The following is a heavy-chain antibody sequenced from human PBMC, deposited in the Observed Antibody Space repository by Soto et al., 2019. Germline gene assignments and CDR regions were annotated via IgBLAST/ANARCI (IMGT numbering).Heavy chain of an antibody. Sequence: SETLSLTCTVSGGSISSYYWSWIRQPPGKGLEWIGYIYYSGSTNYNPSLKSRVIISVDTSKNQFSLKLSSVTAADTAVYYCARDRAAAALFDPWGQGTLVTVSS. CDR2: IYYSGST. CDR1: GGSISSYY. D-gene: IGHD6-13*01. CDR3: ARDRAAAALFDP. J-gene: IGHJ5*02. V-gene: IGHV4-59*01.